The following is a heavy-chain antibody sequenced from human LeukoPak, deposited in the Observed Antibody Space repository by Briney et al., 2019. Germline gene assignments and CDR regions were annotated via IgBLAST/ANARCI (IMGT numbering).Heavy chain of an antibody. V-gene: IGHV1-24*01. CDR3: ATVIPSYIVVPAATRVWNPSPNWFDP. Sequence: ASVKVSCKVSGYTLTELSMHWVRQAPGEGLEWMGGFDPGDGETIYAQKFQGRVTMTEDTSTDTAYMELSSLRSEDTAVYYCATVIPSYIVVPAATRVWNPSPNWFDPWGQGTLVTVSS. J-gene: IGHJ5*02. CDR2: FDPGDGET. D-gene: IGHD2-2*01. CDR1: GYTLTELS.